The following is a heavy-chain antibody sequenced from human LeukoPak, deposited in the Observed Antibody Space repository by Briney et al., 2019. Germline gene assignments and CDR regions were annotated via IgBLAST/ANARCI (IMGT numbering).Heavy chain of an antibody. D-gene: IGHD1-26*01. Sequence: PGGSLRLSCAASGFTFSSYRMHWVRQAPGKGLVWVSRINSDGSTTNYADSVKGRFTISRDNAKNTLYLQMNSLRAEDTAVYYCARRSSGSPPYYFDYWGQGTLVTVSS. V-gene: IGHV3-74*01. J-gene: IGHJ4*02. CDR1: GFTFSSYR. CDR2: INSDGSTT. CDR3: ARRSSGSPPYYFDY.